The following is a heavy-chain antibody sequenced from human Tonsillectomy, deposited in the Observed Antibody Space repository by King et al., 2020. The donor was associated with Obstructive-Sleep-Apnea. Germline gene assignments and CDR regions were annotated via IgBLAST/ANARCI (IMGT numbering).Heavy chain of an antibody. J-gene: IGHJ6*02. CDR1: GYSISGGYY. CDR2: IHHSGST. D-gene: IGHD3-22*01. CDR3: ARDRDVYYYDTSGAKYGMDV. Sequence: VQLQESGPGLLKPSETLSLTCTVSGYSISGGYYWGWIRQPPGKGLEWIGSIHHSGSTNYKPSLKIRVTISIYKSKNQFSLRLSAVTAADTAVYYCARDRDVYYYDTSGAKYGMDVWGQGTTVTVSS. V-gene: IGHV4-38-2*02.